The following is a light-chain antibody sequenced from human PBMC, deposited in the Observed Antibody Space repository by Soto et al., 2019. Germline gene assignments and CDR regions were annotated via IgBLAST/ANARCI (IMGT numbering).Light chain of an antibody. J-gene: IGKJ1*01. CDR1: QSVSSS. CDR2: GAS. Sequence: EIVMTQSPATLSVSPGERATLSCRASQSVSSSLAWYQQKPGQAPRLLIYGASTRATGIPAWCSGRGSETEFTLTISSLQSEDFAVYYCQQYNNRCTFGQGTKVEIK. V-gene: IGKV3-15*01. CDR3: QQYNNRCT.